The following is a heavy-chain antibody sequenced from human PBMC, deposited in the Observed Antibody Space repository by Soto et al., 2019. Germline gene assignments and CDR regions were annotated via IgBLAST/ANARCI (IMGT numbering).Heavy chain of an antibody. J-gene: IGHJ4*02. CDR3: AKDDEDYYDSSGYYPVDY. CDR2: ISGSGGST. D-gene: IGHD3-22*01. Sequence: GGSLRLSCAASGFTFSSYAMSWVRQAPGKGLEWVSAISGSGGSTYYADSVKGRFTISRDNSKNTLYLQMNSLRAEDTAVYYCAKDDEDYYDSSGYYPVDYWGQGTLVTVCS. V-gene: IGHV3-23*01. CDR1: GFTFSSYA.